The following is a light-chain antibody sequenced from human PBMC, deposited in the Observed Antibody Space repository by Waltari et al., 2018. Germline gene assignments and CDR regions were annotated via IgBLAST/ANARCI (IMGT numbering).Light chain of an antibody. Sequence: QSVLTQPPSVSGAPRERVTISCSGSSSNIGNNVVNWYQQLPGKAPKLLIYYDDLVPSGVSDRFSFSKSGTSASLAITVLQSDDEADYYCASWDDSLNGQVFGTGTKVTVL. CDR2: YDD. V-gene: IGLV1-36*01. CDR1: SSNIGNNV. J-gene: IGLJ1*01. CDR3: ASWDDSLNGQV.